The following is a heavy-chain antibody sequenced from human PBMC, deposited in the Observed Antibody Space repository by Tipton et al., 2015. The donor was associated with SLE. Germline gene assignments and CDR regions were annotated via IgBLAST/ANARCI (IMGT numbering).Heavy chain of an antibody. J-gene: IGHJ6*03. D-gene: IGHD3-9*01. Sequence: SLRLSCAASGFTFSSYAMNWVRQAPGKGLEWVSGIYGDGSSTYYADSVRGRFTISRDNSKNTLYLQMHSLRAEDTAVYYCARGVWLFGYYYYVDVWGKGTTVTVSS. CDR3: ARGVWLFGYYYYVDV. CDR2: IYGDGSST. CDR1: GFTFSSYA. V-gene: IGHV3-23*03.